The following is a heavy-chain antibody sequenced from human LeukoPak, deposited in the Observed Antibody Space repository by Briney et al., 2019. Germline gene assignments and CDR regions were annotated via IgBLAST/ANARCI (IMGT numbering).Heavy chain of an antibody. CDR3: AKQARRAYYYGSGTYAGSHYFDY. Sequence: GGSLRLSCEASGFVFENYYMHWVRQAPGKGLEWVAHIRQDGNNKIYADSLKGRFTISRDNSKNTLYLQMNSLRAEDTAVYYCAKQARRAYYYGSGTYAGSHYFDYWGQGTLVTVSS. CDR1: GFVFENYY. CDR2: IRQDGNNK. D-gene: IGHD3-10*01. J-gene: IGHJ4*02. V-gene: IGHV3-30*02.